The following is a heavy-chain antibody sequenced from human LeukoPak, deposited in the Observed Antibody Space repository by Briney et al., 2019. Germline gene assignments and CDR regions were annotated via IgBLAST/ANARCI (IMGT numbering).Heavy chain of an antibody. D-gene: IGHD3-3*01. CDR3: ARVAVFGVVIVGWFDP. CDR1: GYTFTSYG. J-gene: IGHJ5*02. CDR2: ISAYNGNT. V-gene: IGHV1-18*01. Sequence: GASVKVSCKASGYTFTSYGISWVRQAPGQGLEWMGWISAYNGNTNYAQKLQGRVTMTTDTSTSTAYMELRSLRSDDTAVYYCARVAVFGVVIVGWFDPWGQGLLVTVSS.